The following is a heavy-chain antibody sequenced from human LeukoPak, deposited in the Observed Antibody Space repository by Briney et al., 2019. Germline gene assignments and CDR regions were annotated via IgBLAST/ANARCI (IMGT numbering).Heavy chain of an antibody. Sequence: PGGSLRLSCAASGFTFSTYWMHWVRQAPGKRLVWLSRISSDGSSTNYADSVKGRFTISRDNAKNTLYLQMNSLRAEDTAVYYCARDYGEGGYYFDYWGQGTLVTVSS. V-gene: IGHV3-74*01. CDR2: ISSDGSST. D-gene: IGHD4-17*01. CDR1: GFTFSTYW. J-gene: IGHJ4*02. CDR3: ARDYGEGGYYFDY.